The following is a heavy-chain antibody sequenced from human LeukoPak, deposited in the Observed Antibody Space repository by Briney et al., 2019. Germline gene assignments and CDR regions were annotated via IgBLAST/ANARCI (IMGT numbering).Heavy chain of an antibody. CDR1: GFTFSSYS. J-gene: IGHJ4*02. CDR2: ISSSSYI. D-gene: IGHD1-26*01. V-gene: IGHV3-21*01. Sequence: GGSLRLSCAASGFTFSSYSMNWVRQAPGKGLEWVSSISSSSYIYYADSVKGRFTISRDNAKNSLYLQMNSLRAEDTAVYYCARLGPGGIVGVTQAFYFDYWGQGTLATVSS. CDR3: ARLGPGGIVGVTQAFYFDY.